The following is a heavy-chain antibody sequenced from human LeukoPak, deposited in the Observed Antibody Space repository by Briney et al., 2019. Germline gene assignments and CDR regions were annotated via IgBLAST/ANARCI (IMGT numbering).Heavy chain of an antibody. Sequence: GGSLRLSCAASGFKFSDYYMTWIRQAPGKGLEWVSYISNSSDSIYYADSVEGRFTISRDNAKNSLYLQMNSLRAEDTAVYYCARASSSSGYWGQGTLVTVSS. J-gene: IGHJ4*02. CDR2: ISNSSDSI. CDR1: GFKFSDYY. D-gene: IGHD6-6*01. CDR3: ARASSSSGY. V-gene: IGHV3-11*04.